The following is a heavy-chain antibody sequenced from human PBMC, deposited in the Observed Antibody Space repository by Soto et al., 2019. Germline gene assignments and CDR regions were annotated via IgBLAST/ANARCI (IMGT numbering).Heavy chain of an antibody. CDR1: GYTFTTYD. Sequence: ASVKVSCKASGYTFTTYDISWVRQATGQGLEWMGWMNPYSGNTGFAQKFQGRVTVTRNTSISTVYMELSGLRPDDTAVYYCARRKERSGPHYFDYWGQGSLVTVS. CDR2: MNPYSGNT. CDR3: ARRKERSGPHYFDY. J-gene: IGHJ4*02. D-gene: IGHD6-25*01. V-gene: IGHV1-8*01.